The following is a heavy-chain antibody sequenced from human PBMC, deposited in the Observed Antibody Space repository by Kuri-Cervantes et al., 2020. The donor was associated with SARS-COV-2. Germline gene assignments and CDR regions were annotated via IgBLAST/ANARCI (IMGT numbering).Heavy chain of an antibody. D-gene: IGHD4-17*01. CDR1: GFTFSSYS. CDR3: ARVVAVVDYGDYSGDAFDI. Sequence: GGSLRLSCAASGFTFSSYSMNWVRQAPGKGLEWVSSISSSSYIYYADSVKGRFTISRDNAKNSLYLQMNSLRAEDTAVYYCARVVAVVDYGDYSGDAFDIWGQGTMVTVSS. V-gene: IGHV3-21*01. CDR2: ISSSSYI. J-gene: IGHJ3*02.